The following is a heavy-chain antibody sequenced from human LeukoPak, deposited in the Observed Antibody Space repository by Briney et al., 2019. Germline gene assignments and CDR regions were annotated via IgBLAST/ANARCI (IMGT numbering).Heavy chain of an antibody. V-gene: IGHV3-23*01. CDR3: AKRAPYSFDY. Sequence: QPGGSLRLSCAASGFTFSAYGMSWVRQAPGKGLEWVSGINAGGGGTYYADSVKGQFTISRDNSKSTLYLQMNSLRVEDTAVYYCAKRAPYSFDYWGQGTLVTVPS. CDR1: GFTFSAYG. J-gene: IGHJ4*02. CDR2: INAGGGGT.